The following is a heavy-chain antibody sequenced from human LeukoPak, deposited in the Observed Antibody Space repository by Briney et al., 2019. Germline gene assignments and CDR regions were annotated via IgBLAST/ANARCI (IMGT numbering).Heavy chain of an antibody. CDR3: ARTGSTGTYDYFDY. D-gene: IGHD1-1*01. Sequence: GASVKVSCKASGGTFSSYAISCVRQAPGQGPEWMGGIIPIFGTANYAQKFQGRVTITADESTSTAYMELSSLRSEDTAVYYCARTGSTGTYDYFDYWGQGTLVTVSS. CDR2: IIPIFGTA. V-gene: IGHV1-69*01. CDR1: GGTFSSYA. J-gene: IGHJ4*02.